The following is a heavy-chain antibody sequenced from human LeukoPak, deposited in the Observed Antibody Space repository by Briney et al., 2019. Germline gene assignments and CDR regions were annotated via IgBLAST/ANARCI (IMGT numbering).Heavy chain of an antibody. Sequence: GGSLRLSCAASGFTFSSYAMHWVRQARGKGLEYVSAISSNGGSTYYANSVKGRFTISRDNSKNTLYLQMGSLRAEDMAVYYCARELPPVVNFYFDSWGQGTLVTVSS. CDR3: ARELPPVVNFYFDS. CDR2: ISSNGGST. V-gene: IGHV3-64*01. D-gene: IGHD3-22*01. J-gene: IGHJ4*02. CDR1: GFTFSSYA.